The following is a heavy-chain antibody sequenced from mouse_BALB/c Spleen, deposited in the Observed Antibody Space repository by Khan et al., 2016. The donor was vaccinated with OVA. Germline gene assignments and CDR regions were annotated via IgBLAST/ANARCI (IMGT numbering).Heavy chain of an antibody. CDR1: GYSFTSYW. CDR3: TRSYDSYYFDY. J-gene: IGHJ2*02. Sequence: EVQLKQSGTVLVRPGASVKMSCKASGYSFTSYWMHWVQQTPGLGLEWVGAIYPGISDTWYKQKFKGQAKLTAVTSDTTAYMELSSLKNEDSAVYYCTRSYDSYYFDYWGQGTSVTVSS. D-gene: IGHD2-4*01. V-gene: IGHV1-5*01. CDR2: IYPGISDT.